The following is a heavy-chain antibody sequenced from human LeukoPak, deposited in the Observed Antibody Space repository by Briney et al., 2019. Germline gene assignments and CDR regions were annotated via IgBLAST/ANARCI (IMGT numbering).Heavy chain of an antibody. CDR2: IYTSGST. J-gene: IGHJ4*02. CDR3: ARESGGDSSGYYYVAFDY. Sequence: SETLSLTCTVSGGSISSYYWSWIRQPAGKGLEWIGRIYTSGSTNYNPSLKSRVTMSVDTSKNQFSLKLSSVTAADTAVYYCARESGGDSSGYYYVAFDYWGQGTLVTVSS. D-gene: IGHD3-22*01. V-gene: IGHV4-4*07. CDR1: GGSISSYY.